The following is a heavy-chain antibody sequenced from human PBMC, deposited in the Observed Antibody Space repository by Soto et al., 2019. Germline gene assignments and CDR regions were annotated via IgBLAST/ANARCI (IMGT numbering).Heavy chain of an antibody. Sequence: NPSETLSLTCTVSGGSISSGSYHWSWIRQHPGKGLEWIGNIYYSGSSYYNPSLKSRATISIDTSKDQFSLRLGSVTAADTAVYYCAKDTQQLGPNWFDPWGQGTLVTVSS. CDR1: GGSISSGSYH. J-gene: IGHJ5*02. CDR3: AKDTQQLGPNWFDP. D-gene: IGHD6-13*01. CDR2: IYYSGSS. V-gene: IGHV4-31*03.